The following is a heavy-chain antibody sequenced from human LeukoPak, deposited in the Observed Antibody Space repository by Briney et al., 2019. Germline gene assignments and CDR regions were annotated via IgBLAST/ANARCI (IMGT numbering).Heavy chain of an antibody. Sequence: ASVKVSCKASGYTFTSYHINWVRQATGQGLEWVGWMNPNNSDIGYAQKFQGRVTMTRNTSIGTAYMELSSLRSEDTAIYYCVRVPPGTTVYAYWGQGTLVTVSS. CDR2: MNPNNSDI. CDR3: VRVPPGTTVYAY. J-gene: IGHJ4*02. V-gene: IGHV1-8*01. D-gene: IGHD1-14*01. CDR1: GYTFTSYH.